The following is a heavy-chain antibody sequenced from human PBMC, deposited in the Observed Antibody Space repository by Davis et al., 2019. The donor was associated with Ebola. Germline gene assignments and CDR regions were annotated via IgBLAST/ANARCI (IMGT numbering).Heavy chain of an antibody. J-gene: IGHJ6*02. D-gene: IGHD5-24*01. CDR3: ARPEISNYYYGMDV. CDR1: GFTFSNYY. Sequence: GGSLRLSCAAPGFTFSNYYMSWIRQAPGKGLEWISYISSSSGHTNYADSVKGRFTISRDNAKNSLYLQMNSLRVEDTAVYYCARPEISNYYYGMDVWGQGTMVSVSS. V-gene: IGHV3-11*06. CDR2: ISSSSGHT.